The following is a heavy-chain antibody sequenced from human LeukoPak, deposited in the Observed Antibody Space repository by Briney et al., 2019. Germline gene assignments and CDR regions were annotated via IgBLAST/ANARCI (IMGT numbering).Heavy chain of an antibody. CDR1: GGSISSYY. J-gene: IGHJ4*02. Sequence: SETLSLTCTVSGGSISSYYWSWIRQPPGKGLEWIGYIYYSGSTNYNPSLKSRVTISVDTSKNQFSLKLSSVTAADTAVYYCARGIAARLLYWGQGTLVTVSS. CDR3: ARGIAARLLY. D-gene: IGHD6-6*01. V-gene: IGHV4-59*01. CDR2: IYYSGST.